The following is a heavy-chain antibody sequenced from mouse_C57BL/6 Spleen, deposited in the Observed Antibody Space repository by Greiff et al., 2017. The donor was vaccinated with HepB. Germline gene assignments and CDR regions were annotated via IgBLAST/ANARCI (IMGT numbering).Heavy chain of an antibody. D-gene: IGHD1-1*01. J-gene: IGHJ1*03. CDR1: GFSLTSYG. CDR3: ARNFWYYGSSYGWYFDV. Sequence: QVQLQQSGPGLVQPSQCLSITCTVSGFSLTSYGVHWVRQSPGKGLEWLGVIWSGGSTDYNAAFISRQSIRKDNSKSHGFFNMHSLQADDTAIYYCARNFWYYGSSYGWYFDVWGTGTTVTVSS. CDR2: IWSGGST. V-gene: IGHV2-2*01.